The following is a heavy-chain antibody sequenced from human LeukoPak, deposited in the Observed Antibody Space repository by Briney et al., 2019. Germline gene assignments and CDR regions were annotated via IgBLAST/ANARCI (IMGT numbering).Heavy chain of an antibody. J-gene: IGHJ4*02. V-gene: IGHV1-46*01. D-gene: IGHD3-16*01. CDR2: INHSGGST. CDR3: ARITSYLREY. Sequence: ASVKVSCNASGYTFTKYYMFWARQAPGQGLEWMGIINHSGGSTSYAQKFQGRVTMNRDTSTSTVYMELRSLRSEDTAVYYCARITSYLREYWGQGTLVTVSS. CDR1: GYTFTKYY.